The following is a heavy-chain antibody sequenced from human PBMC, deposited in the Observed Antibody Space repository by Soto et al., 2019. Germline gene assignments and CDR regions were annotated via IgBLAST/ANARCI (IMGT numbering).Heavy chain of an antibody. J-gene: IGHJ5*02. Sequence: GGSLRLSCATSGFIFNTYVMNWVRQAPGKGLEWVSAIRGGGTNTYYADSVKGRFIISRDNSKNTLYLQMNSLRAEDTAIYYCMKDPPFDPWGQGTLVTVSS. CDR3: MKDPPFDP. CDR1: GFIFNTYV. CDR2: IRGGGTNT. V-gene: IGHV3-23*01.